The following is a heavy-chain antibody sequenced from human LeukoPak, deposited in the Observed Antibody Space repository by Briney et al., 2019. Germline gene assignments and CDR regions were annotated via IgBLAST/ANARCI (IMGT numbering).Heavy chain of an antibody. V-gene: IGHV3-21*01. D-gene: IGHD3-10*01. Sequence: GGSLRLSCAASGFSFSSYSMTWVRQAPGKGLEWVSSITANSNYIYYADSVKGRFTISRDNAKNSLYLQMNSLRAEDTAVYYCARDGLWFGELFQDYWGQGTLVTVSS. CDR3: ARDGLWFGELFQDY. CDR1: GFSFSSYS. CDR2: ITANSNYI. J-gene: IGHJ4*02.